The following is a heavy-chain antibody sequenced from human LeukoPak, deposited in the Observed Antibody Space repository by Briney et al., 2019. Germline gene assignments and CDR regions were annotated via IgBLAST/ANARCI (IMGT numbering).Heavy chain of an antibody. CDR2: IKQDGSEK. V-gene: IGHV3-7*01. D-gene: IGHD3-22*01. CDR3: ARDSYDSSGSRAFDI. Sequence: GGSLRLSCAASGFTFSSYWMSWVRQAPGKGLEWVANIKQDGSEKYYVDSVKGRFTISRDNAKNSLYLQMNSLRAEDTAVYYCARDSYDSSGSRAFDIWGQGTMVTVSS. J-gene: IGHJ3*02. CDR1: GFTFSSYW.